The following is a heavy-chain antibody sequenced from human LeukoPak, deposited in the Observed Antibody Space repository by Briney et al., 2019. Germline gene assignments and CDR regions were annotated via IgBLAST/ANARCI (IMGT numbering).Heavy chain of an antibody. CDR1: GGSISSSSYY. D-gene: IGHD3-22*01. CDR2: IYYSGST. Sequence: SETLSLTCTVSGGSISSSSYYWGWIRQPPGKGLEWIGSIYYSGSTYYNPSLKSRVTISVDTSKNQFSLKLSSVTAADTAVYYCATFAPGITMITSAFDIWGQGTMVTVSS. V-gene: IGHV4-39*07. J-gene: IGHJ3*02. CDR3: ATFAPGITMITSAFDI.